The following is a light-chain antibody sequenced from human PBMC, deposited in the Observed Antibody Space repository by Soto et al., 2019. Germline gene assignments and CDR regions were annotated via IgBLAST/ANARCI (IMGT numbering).Light chain of an antibody. J-gene: IGLJ3*02. CDR2: EVS. V-gene: IGLV2-14*01. CDR1: SSDIGGYKY. CDR3: TLYSRYRVLV. Sequence: QSVLTQPASVSGSLGQSITISCTGTSSDIGGYKYVSWYQQHPGKAPKLIIFEVSNRPSGVSDRFSGSNSGNTASLTISGLQAEDEAHYYCTLYSRYRVLVFGGGTKVTVL.